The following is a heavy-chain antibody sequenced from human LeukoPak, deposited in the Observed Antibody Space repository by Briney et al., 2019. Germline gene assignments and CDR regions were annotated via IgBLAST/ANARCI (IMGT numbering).Heavy chain of an antibody. V-gene: IGHV3-23*01. CDR1: GFTFDNYV. CDR3: AKDLSSGSGRAGNMDV. D-gene: IGHD3-10*01. J-gene: IGHJ6*03. CDR2: ISALFPNT. Sequence: GGSLRLSCAASGFTFDNYVMAWFRQAPGQGLDWVSTISALFPNTYSADSVKGRFTISRDNSKSTLYLQMNSLRDEDTAVYYCAKDLSSGSGRAGNMDVWGKGTTVTVSS.